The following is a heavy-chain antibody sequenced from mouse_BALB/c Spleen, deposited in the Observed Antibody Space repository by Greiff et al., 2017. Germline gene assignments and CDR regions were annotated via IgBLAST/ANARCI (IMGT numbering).Heavy chain of an antibody. CDR1: GFNIKDTY. CDR2: IDPANGNT. CDR3: AVNWDY. V-gene: IGHV14-3*02. D-gene: IGHD4-1*02. J-gene: IGHJ2*01. Sequence: EVKLVESGAELVKPGASVKLSCTASGFNIKDTYMHWVKQRPEQGLEWIGRIDPANGNTKYDPKFQGKATITADTSSNTAYLQLSSLTSEDTAVYYCAVNWDYWGQGTTLTVSS.